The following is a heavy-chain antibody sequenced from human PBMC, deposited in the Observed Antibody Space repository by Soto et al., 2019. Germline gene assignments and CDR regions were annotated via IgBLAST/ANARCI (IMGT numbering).Heavy chain of an antibody. Sequence: QVQLQESGPGLVKPSQTLSLTCTVSGGSISSGGYYWSWIRQHPGKGLEWIGYIYYSGSTYYNPSLKSRVTISVDTSKNQFSLKLSSVTAADTAVYYCARVANSLWFGEANGGGWFDPWGQGTLVTVSS. CDR2: IYYSGST. V-gene: IGHV4-31*03. CDR1: GGSISSGGYY. CDR3: ARVANSLWFGEANGGGWFDP. J-gene: IGHJ5*02. D-gene: IGHD3-10*01.